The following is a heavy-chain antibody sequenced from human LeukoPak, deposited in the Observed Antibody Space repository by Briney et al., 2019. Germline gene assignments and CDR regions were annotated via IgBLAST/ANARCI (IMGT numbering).Heavy chain of an antibody. Sequence: GGSLRLSCAASGFTFSSYSMNWVRQAPGKGLEWVPSISSSSSYIYYADSVKGRFTISRDNAKNSLYLQMNSLRAEDTAVYYCARRYSGSYGAFDIWGQGTMVTVSS. J-gene: IGHJ3*02. CDR1: GFTFSSYS. CDR2: ISSSSSYI. V-gene: IGHV3-21*01. D-gene: IGHD1-26*01. CDR3: ARRYSGSYGAFDI.